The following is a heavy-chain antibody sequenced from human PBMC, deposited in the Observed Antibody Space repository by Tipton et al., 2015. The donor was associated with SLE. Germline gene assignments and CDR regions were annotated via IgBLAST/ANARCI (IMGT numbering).Heavy chain of an antibody. CDR1: GDSISSGSY. J-gene: IGHJ3*01. CDR2: AHHSGST. V-gene: IGHV4-38-2*01. CDR3: AGRGYWWDAFDV. D-gene: IGHD2-8*02. Sequence: TLSLTCGVSGDSISSGSYWGWIRQPPGKGLEYIGSAHHSGSTYRNPSLKSRLTISVDTSKNQFSLQLRSVTAADTAVYFCAGRGYWWDAFDVWGQGTVVTVS.